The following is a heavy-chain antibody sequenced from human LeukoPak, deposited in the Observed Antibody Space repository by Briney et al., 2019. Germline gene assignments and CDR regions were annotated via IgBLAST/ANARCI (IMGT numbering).Heavy chain of an antibody. CDR3: AKDNWNVGITMIVVATFDY. J-gene: IGHJ4*02. CDR2: ISGSGGST. D-gene: IGHD3-22*01. CDR1: GFTFSSYA. Sequence: GGSLRLSCAASGFTFSSYAMGWVRQAPGKGLEWVSAISGSGGSTYYADSVKGRFTISRDNSKNTLYLQMNSLRAEDTAVYYCAKDNWNVGITMIVVATFDYWGQGTLVTVSS. V-gene: IGHV3-23*01.